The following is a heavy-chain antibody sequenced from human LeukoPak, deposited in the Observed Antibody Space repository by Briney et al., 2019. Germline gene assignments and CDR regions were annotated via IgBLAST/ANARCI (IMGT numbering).Heavy chain of an antibody. CDR2: IVYSGST. D-gene: IGHD5-12*01. CDR1: GGFISAYY. V-gene: IGHV4-59*01. CDR3: ARGGYSGYDFDP. Sequence: SETLSLTCSISGGFISAYYWSWIRQPPGKGLEWIGYIVYSGSTNYNPSLKSRVTISIDTSKNQFSLKLSSVTAADTAVYYCARGGYSGYDFDPWGQGTLVTVSS. J-gene: IGHJ5*02.